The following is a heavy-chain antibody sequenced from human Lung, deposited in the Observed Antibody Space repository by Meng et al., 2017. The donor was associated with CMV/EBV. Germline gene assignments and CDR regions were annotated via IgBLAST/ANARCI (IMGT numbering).Heavy chain of an antibody. CDR1: GGTFNSYV. Sequence: SVXVSCKASGGTFNSYVIYWVREAPGQGLEWMGGITPVSATVNYAQRLQGRVTLTTDESTNTAYKELTGLRSDDTAVYICARWSISIQHWCQGTLVTVSS. V-gene: IGHV1-69*05. D-gene: IGHD3-3*02. CDR2: ITPVSATV. J-gene: IGHJ1*01. CDR3: ARWSISIQH.